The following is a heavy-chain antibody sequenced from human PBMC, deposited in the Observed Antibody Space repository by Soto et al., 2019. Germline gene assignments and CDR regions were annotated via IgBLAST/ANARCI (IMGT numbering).Heavy chain of an antibody. Sequence: PAQTLSLTYAISGDSVSSNSAAWNWIRQSPSRGLEWMGRTYYRYKWYNDYAVSVKSRITSSPDTSKNQFSLQLNSVTPEDTAVYYCARGEWGSLGYSSGWYGGDYYYYGMDVWGQGTTVTVSS. CDR3: ARGEWGSLGYSSGWYGGDYYYYGMDV. J-gene: IGHJ6*02. D-gene: IGHD6-19*01. V-gene: IGHV6-1*01. CDR1: GDSVSSNSAA. CDR2: TYYRYKWYN.